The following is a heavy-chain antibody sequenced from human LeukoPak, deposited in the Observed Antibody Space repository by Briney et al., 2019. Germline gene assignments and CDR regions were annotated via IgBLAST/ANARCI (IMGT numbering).Heavy chain of an antibody. D-gene: IGHD6-6*01. J-gene: IGHJ4*02. CDR1: GFTFTSYW. CDR3: ASFEYSSSSSPNFDY. V-gene: IGHV3-74*01. CDR2: ISGDGSST. Sequence: GGSLRLSCAASGFTFTSYWMNWVRQVPGKGLVWVSRISGDGSSTTYADSVKGRFTISRDNAKYTLYLQMNSLRAEDTAVYYCASFEYSSSSSPNFDYWGQGTLVTVSS.